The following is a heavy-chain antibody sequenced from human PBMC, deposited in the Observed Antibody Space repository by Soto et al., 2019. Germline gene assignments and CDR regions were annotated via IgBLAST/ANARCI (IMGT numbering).Heavy chain of an antibody. CDR2: ISYTGSTI. J-gene: IGHJ4*02. Sequence: GGSLRLSCVGSEFTFSNYEMNWVRQAPGKGLEWVSYISYTGSTIYYADSVRGRFTISRDNSRNSLYLQMNSLRAEDTAVYYCARGLRNYYDRSGLHYWGQGTLVTVSS. CDR3: ARGLRNYYDRSGLHY. D-gene: IGHD3-22*01. V-gene: IGHV3-48*03. CDR1: EFTFSNYE.